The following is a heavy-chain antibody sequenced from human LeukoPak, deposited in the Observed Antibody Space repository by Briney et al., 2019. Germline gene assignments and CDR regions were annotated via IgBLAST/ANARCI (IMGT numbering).Heavy chain of an antibody. CDR1: GGSISSYY. D-gene: IGHD6-13*01. J-gene: IGHJ6*02. V-gene: IGHV4-59*01. Sequence: SETLSLTCTVSGGSISSYYWSWIRQPPGKGLEWSGYIYYSGSTNYNPSLKSRVTISVDTSKNQFSLKLSSVTAADTAVYYCARDYGIAAPRYYYYGMDVWGQGTTVTVSS. CDR2: IYYSGST. CDR3: ARDYGIAAPRYYYYGMDV.